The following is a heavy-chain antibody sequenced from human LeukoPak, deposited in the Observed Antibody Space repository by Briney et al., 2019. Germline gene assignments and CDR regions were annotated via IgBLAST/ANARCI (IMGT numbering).Heavy chain of an antibody. CDR2: IYHSGST. V-gene: IGHV4-38-2*01. CDR3: ARNIVVVPTVTGAFDV. Sequence: SETLSLTCAVSGYSISSGYYWGWIRQPPGERLEWIGSIYHSGSTYYNPSLKSRVTISVDTSKNQFSLKLSSVTAADTAMYYCARNIVVVPTVTGAFDVWGQGTMVTVSS. CDR1: GYSISSGYY. D-gene: IGHD2-2*01. J-gene: IGHJ3*01.